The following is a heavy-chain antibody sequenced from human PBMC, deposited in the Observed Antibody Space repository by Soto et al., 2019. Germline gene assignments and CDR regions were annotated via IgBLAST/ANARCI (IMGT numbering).Heavy chain of an antibody. D-gene: IGHD2-8*01. V-gene: IGHV1-69*13. CDR2: IIPIFGTA. CDR1: GGTFSSYA. J-gene: IGHJ6*02. Sequence: GASVKVSCKASGGTFSSYAISWVRQAPGQGLEWMGGIIPIFGTANYAQKFQGRVTITADESTSTAYMELSSLRSEDTAVYYCAGTPMAGGYYYYGMDVWGQGTTVTVSS. CDR3: AGTPMAGGYYYYGMDV.